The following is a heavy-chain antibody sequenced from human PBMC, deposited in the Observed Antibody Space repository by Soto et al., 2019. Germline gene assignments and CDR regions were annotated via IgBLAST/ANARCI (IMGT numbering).Heavy chain of an antibody. CDR1: GGSISSGGYY. J-gene: IGHJ4*02. CDR3: ATASCSGGSCSPFHY. V-gene: IGHV4-31*03. Sequence: SETLSLTCTVSGGSISSGGYYWSWIRQHPGKGVEGIGYIYYSGSTYYNPSLKRRVTISVDTSKNQFSLKLSSVTAADTAVYYCATASCSGGSCSPFHYWGQGTLVTVSS. D-gene: IGHD2-15*01. CDR2: IYYSGST.